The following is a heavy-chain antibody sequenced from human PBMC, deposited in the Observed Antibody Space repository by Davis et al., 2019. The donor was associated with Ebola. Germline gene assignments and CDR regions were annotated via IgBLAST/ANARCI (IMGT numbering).Heavy chain of an antibody. CDR2: ISYDGSNK. V-gene: IGHV3-30*18. D-gene: IGHD3-3*01. Sequence: GESLKISCAASGFTFSSYGMHWVRQAPGKGLEWVAVISYDGSNKYYADSVKGRFTISRDNSKNTLYLQMNSLRAEDTAVYYCAKGSVTIFGVAPDSYGMDVWGQGTTVTVSS. CDR3: AKGSVTIFGVAPDSYGMDV. CDR1: GFTFSSYG. J-gene: IGHJ6*02.